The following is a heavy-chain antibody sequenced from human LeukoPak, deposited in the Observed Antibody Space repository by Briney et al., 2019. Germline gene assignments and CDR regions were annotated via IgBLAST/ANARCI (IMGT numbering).Heavy chain of an antibody. J-gene: IGHJ4*02. Sequence: PGGSLRLSCAASGFTFSSYAMSWVRQAPGKGLEWVSAISGSGGSTYYADSVKGRFTISRDNSKNTLYLQMNSLRAEDTAVYYCAKDLAPANYQLLPPSYFDYWGQGTLVTVSS. CDR3: AKDLAPANYQLLPPSYFDY. CDR2: ISGSGGST. V-gene: IGHV3-23*01. CDR1: GFTFSSYA. D-gene: IGHD2-2*01.